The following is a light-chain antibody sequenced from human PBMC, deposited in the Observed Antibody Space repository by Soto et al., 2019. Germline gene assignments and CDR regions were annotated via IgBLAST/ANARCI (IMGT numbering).Light chain of an antibody. Sequence: EIVLTQSPGTLSLSPGERATLSCRASESVNSRYLSWYQQKPGQAPRLLIYGASNRATDIPDRFSGSGSGTDFTLTISRLEPGDFAVYYCQQYGSSLWTFGPGTKVEVK. CDR1: ESVNSRY. CDR2: GAS. CDR3: QQYGSSLWT. J-gene: IGKJ1*01. V-gene: IGKV3-20*01.